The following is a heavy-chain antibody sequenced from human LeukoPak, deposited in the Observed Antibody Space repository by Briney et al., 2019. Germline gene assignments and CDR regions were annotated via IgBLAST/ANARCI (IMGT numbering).Heavy chain of an antibody. D-gene: IGHD3-10*01. J-gene: IGHJ4*02. CDR1: GYTFTDYY. Sequence: ASVKLSCKVSGYTFTDYYMHWVQQAPGKGLEWMGLVDPEDGETIYAEKFQGRVTITADTSTDTAYMELSSLRSEDTAVYYCATGFREFNPDYWGQGTLVTVSS. CDR3: ATGFREFNPDY. V-gene: IGHV1-69-2*01. CDR2: VDPEDGET.